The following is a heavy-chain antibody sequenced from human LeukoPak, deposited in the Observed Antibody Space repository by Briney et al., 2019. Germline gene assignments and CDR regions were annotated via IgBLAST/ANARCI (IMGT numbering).Heavy chain of an antibody. V-gene: IGHV4-39*01. Sequence: SETLSLTCTVSGGSFSSSSYYWGWIRQPPGKGLEWIGSIYYSGSTYYNPSLKSRVTISVDTSKNQFSLKLSSVTAADTAVYYCASSGWYEGGVYWGQGTLVTVSS. CDR1: GGSFSSSSYY. CDR3: ASSGWYEGGVY. J-gene: IGHJ4*02. CDR2: IYYSGST. D-gene: IGHD6-19*01.